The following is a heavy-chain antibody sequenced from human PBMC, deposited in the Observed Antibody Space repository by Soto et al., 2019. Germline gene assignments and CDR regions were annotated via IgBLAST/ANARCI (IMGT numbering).Heavy chain of an antibody. V-gene: IGHV4-34*01. D-gene: IGHD4-17*01. CDR3: ARRQDYGDYSTLPDY. CDR2: INHSGST. CDR1: GGSFSGYY. Sequence: QVQLQQWGAGLLKPSETLSLTCAVYGGSFSGYYWSWIRQPPGKGLEWSGEINHSGSTNYNPSLKSRVTISVDTSKNQFSLKLSSVTAADTAVYYCARRQDYGDYSTLPDYWGQGTLVTVSS. J-gene: IGHJ4*02.